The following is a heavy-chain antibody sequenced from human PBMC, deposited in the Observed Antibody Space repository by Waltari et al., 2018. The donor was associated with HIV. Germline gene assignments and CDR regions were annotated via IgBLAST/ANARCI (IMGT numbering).Heavy chain of an antibody. CDR2: MNPNSGET. D-gene: IGHD3-10*01. Sequence: QVQLVQSGAEVRKPGASVKVSCKTSGYTFTSYDIHWVRQATGHVLECMRWMNPNSGETGYAQKFQDRVTMTRDTSTRTAYMELSPLTSDDTAVYYGARGQIRALGGENDYWGQGTLVTVAS. CDR3: ARGQIRALGGENDY. CDR1: GYTFTSYD. V-gene: IGHV1-8*01. J-gene: IGHJ4*02.